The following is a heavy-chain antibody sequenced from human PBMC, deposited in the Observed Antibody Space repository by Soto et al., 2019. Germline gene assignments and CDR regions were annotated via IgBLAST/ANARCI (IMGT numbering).Heavy chain of an antibody. D-gene: IGHD3-16*01. CDR1: GFTFRSYV. J-gene: IGHJ4*02. Sequence: QVQLVESGGGVVLPGTSLRLSCVGSGFTFRSYVIHWVRQAPGKGLEWVALTSYDGSNNFYGDSVKGRFTISRDNSRNTVELQMDSLRLEDTALYYCARWGTTGGLDVWGQGTLVSVSS. V-gene: IGHV3-33*05. CDR3: ARWGTTGGLDV. CDR2: TSYDGSNN.